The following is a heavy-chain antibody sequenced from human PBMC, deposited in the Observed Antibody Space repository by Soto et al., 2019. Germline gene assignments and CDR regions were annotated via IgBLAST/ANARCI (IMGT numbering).Heavy chain of an antibody. CDR2: ISPKSGGT. Sequence: ASVKVSCKASGYTFINYYMHWVRQAPGQGFEWMGRISPKSGGTNYAQKFQGRVTMTRDTSISTAYMELSRLRPDDTAVYYCARESVVTGTHHFDSWGQGTMVTVSS. V-gene: IGHV1-2*02. J-gene: IGHJ4*02. D-gene: IGHD1-7*01. CDR1: GYTFINYY. CDR3: ARESVVTGTHHFDS.